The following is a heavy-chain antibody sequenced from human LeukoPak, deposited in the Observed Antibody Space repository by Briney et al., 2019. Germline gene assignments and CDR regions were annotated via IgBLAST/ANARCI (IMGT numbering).Heavy chain of an antibody. CDR1: GFTFSSYE. CDR2: ISSSGSTI. Sequence: GGSLRLSCAASGFTFSSYEMNWVRQAPGKGLEWVSYISSSGSTIYYADSVKGRFTISRDNAKNPLYLQMNSLRAEDTAVYYCARVFYGDFGYYYYYGMDVWGQGTTVTVSS. V-gene: IGHV3-48*03. J-gene: IGHJ6*02. CDR3: ARVFYGDFGYYYYYGMDV. D-gene: IGHD4-17*01.